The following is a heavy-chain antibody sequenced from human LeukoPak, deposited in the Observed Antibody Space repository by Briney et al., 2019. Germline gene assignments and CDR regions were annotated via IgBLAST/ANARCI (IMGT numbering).Heavy chain of an antibody. Sequence: ASVKVSCKASGYTFTSYYIHWVRQAPGQGLEWMGIINPSGGSTTYAQKFQGRVTMTRDMSSSTVYMELSSLRFEDTAVYYCARGGIWFTLTFDYWGQGTLVTVSS. CDR2: INPSGGST. D-gene: IGHD3-10*01. V-gene: IGHV1-46*01. CDR3: ARGGIWFTLTFDY. CDR1: GYTFTSYY. J-gene: IGHJ4*02.